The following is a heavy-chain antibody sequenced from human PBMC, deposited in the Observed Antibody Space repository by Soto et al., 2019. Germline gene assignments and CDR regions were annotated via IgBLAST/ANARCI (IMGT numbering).Heavy chain of an antibody. CDR2: ISYDGGNK. CDR1: GFTFSTYA. J-gene: IGHJ4*02. Sequence: HVQLVESGGGVVQPGRSLRLSCAVSGFTFSTYAIQWVRQAPGKGLESVALISYDGGNKYYADSVMGRFTISRDNSKNTVFLQMTSLRADDTAVYYYVRNMNAYSAHDPFDDWGQGTLVTVSS. V-gene: IGHV3-30-3*01. D-gene: IGHD5-12*01. CDR3: VRNMNAYSAHDPFDD.